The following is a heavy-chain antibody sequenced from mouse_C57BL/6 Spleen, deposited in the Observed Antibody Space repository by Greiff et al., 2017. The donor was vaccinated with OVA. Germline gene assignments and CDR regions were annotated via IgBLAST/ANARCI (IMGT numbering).Heavy chain of an antibody. V-gene: IGHV1-50*01. CDR2: IDPSDSYT. Sequence: VQLQQPGAELVKPGASVKLSCKASGYTFTSYWMQWVKQRPGQGLEWIGEIDPSDSYTTYNQKFKGKATLTVDTSSSTAYMQLSSLTSDDSAVYYCARRSLIRITTVGYFDVWGTGTTVTVSS. CDR3: ARRSLIRITTVGYFDV. J-gene: IGHJ1*03. CDR1: GYTFTSYW. D-gene: IGHD1-1*01.